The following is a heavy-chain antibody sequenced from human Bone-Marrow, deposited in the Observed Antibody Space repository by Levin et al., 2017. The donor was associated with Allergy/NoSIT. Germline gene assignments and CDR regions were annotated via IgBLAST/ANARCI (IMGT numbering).Heavy chain of an antibody. CDR3: ARRTYDTGWYTDWYFDY. CDR1: GGSFSGYH. D-gene: IGHD6-19*01. CDR2: INHSGSA. Sequence: SETLSLTCAVYGGSFSGYHWSWIRQPPGKGLEWIGEINHSGSANYNPSLKSRVTISVDTSKNQFSLKVSSVTAADTAVYYCARRTYDTGWYTDWYFDYWGHGTLVTVSS. J-gene: IGHJ4*01. V-gene: IGHV4-34*01.